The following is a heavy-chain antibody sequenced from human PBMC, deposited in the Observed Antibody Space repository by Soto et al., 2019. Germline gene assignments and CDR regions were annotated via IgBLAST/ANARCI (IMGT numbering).Heavy chain of an antibody. CDR2: ISYDGSNR. CDR1: GFTFRNYP. J-gene: IGHJ3*02. Sequence: VQLVGSGGGVVQPGRSLRLSCAASGFTFRNYPMNWVRQAPDKGLQWVAVISYDGSNRDYADSVRGRFTISRDNSKNTLYLQMNSLRPEDTAVYYCAQLLGGSYAFEIWGQGTMVTVSP. D-gene: IGHD1-26*01. CDR3: AQLLGGSYAFEI. V-gene: IGHV3-30-3*01.